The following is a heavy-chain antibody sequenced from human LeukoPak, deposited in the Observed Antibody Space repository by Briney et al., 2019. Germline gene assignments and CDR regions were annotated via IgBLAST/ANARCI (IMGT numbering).Heavy chain of an antibody. CDR3: AREVTSLVPAATPTRPYYGMDV. V-gene: IGHV3-21*01. CDR2: ISSSSSYI. CDR1: GFTFSSYS. Sequence: GGSLRLSCAASGFTFSSYSMNWVRQAPGKGLEWVSSISSSSSYIYYADSVKGRFTISRDNAKNSLYLQMNSLRAEDTAVYYCAREVTSLVPAATPTRPYYGMDVWGQGTTVTVSS. D-gene: IGHD2-2*01. J-gene: IGHJ6*02.